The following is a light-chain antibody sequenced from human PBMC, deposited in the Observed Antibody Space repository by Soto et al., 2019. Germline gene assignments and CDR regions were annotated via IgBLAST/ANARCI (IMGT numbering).Light chain of an antibody. CDR2: GAS. J-gene: IGKJ1*01. Sequence: EIVLTQSPGTLSLSPGERATLSCRASQSVSRNYLAWYQQKPGQAPRLLIYGASSRATGKTERFSGSGSGTEFTLTISRLEPEDFAVYYCQYGTSPTWTFGQGTKVEVK. V-gene: IGKV3-20*01. CDR1: QSVSRNY. CDR3: QYGTSPTWT.